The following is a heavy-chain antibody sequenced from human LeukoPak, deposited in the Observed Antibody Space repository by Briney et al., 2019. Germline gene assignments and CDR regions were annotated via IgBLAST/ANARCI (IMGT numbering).Heavy chain of an antibody. Sequence: PGGSLRLSCAASGFTFSTYAMSWVRQAPGKGLEWVSAISGSTGRTYYADSVKGRFTISRDNSKNTLYLQMNSLRAEDTAVYYCARGPSGYHNTGGQGTLVTVSS. CDR2: ISGSTGRT. CDR3: ARGPSGYHNT. D-gene: IGHD5-12*01. V-gene: IGHV3-23*01. CDR1: GFTFSTYA. J-gene: IGHJ4*02.